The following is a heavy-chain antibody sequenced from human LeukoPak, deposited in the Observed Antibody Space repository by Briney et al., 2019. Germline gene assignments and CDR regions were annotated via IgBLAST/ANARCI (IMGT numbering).Heavy chain of an antibody. J-gene: IGHJ4*02. CDR2: ISAYNGNT. V-gene: IGHV1-18*01. CDR3: ARLAVAGERPDY. CDR1: GYTFTSYG. D-gene: IGHD6-19*01. Sequence: ASVKVSCKTSGYTFTSYGISWVRQAPGQGLEWMGWISAYNGNTNYAQKFQGRVSMTTDTSTTTGYMELRSLRSDDTAVYYCARLAVAGERPDYWGQGTLVTVSS.